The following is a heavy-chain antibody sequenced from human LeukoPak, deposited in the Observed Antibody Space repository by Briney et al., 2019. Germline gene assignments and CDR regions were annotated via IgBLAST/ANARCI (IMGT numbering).Heavy chain of an antibody. CDR1: GGSISSGGYY. J-gene: IGHJ4*02. Sequence: KASETLSLTCTVSGGSISSGGYYWSWIRQPPGKALEWIGYIYHSGSTYYNPSLKSRVTISVDTSKNQFSLKLSSVTAADTAVYYCARHLRVGANYFDYWGQGTLVTVSS. CDR3: ARHLRVGANYFDY. D-gene: IGHD1-26*01. CDR2: IYHSGST. V-gene: IGHV4-30-2*01.